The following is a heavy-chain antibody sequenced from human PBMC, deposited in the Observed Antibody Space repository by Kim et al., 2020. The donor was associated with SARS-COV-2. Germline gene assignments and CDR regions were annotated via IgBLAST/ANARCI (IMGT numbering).Heavy chain of an antibody. Sequence: NYEQKLQGRVPMTRDTSTSTVYMELRNLTSDDTAVYYCARDNHDYGGNFDYWGQGTQVTVSS. J-gene: IGHJ4*02. D-gene: IGHD4-17*01. CDR3: ARDNHDYGGNFDY. V-gene: IGHV1-18*01.